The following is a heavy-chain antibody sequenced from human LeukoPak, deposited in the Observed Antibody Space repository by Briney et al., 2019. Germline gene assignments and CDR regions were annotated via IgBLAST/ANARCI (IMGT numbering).Heavy chain of an antibody. V-gene: IGHV3-21*01. CDR1: GFTFSSYS. CDR2: VSSSGAYI. Sequence: GGSLRLSCAASGFTFSSYSMNWLRQAPGKGLEWVSSVSSSGAYIYLADSPKGRFTISRDNAKNSLYLQMNSLRAEDTAVYYCARAVAVAGTDWYFDLWGRGTLVTVSS. J-gene: IGHJ2*01. D-gene: IGHD6-19*01. CDR3: ARAVAVAGTDWYFDL.